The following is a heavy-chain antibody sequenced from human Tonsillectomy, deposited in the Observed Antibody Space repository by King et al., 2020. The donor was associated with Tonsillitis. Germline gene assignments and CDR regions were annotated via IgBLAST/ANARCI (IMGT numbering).Heavy chain of an antibody. Sequence: VQLVESGGGLVQPGGSLKLSCAASGFTFSGSAMHWVRQASGKGLTWVGRIRSKANSYATAYAASVKGRFTISRDDSKNTAYRQMNSLKTEDTAVYYCISSPGGAFDIWGQGTMVTVSS. CDR1: GFTFSGSA. V-gene: IGHV3-73*02. J-gene: IGHJ3*02. CDR2: IRSKANSYAT. D-gene: IGHD3-16*01. CDR3: ISSPGGAFDI.